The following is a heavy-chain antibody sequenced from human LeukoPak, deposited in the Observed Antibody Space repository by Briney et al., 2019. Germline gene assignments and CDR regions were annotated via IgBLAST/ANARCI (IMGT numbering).Heavy chain of an antibody. D-gene: IGHD6-13*01. J-gene: IGHJ4*02. CDR2: NFHSGST. Sequence: SETLSLTCSVSGGSMTSNYFYWGWIRQPPGKGLEWIGSNFHSGSTYYNPSLKSRVTISVDTSKNQFSLRLSSVTAADTAVYYCARVTGYVMEDYFDYWGQGTLVTVSS. V-gene: IGHV4-39*07. CDR3: ARVTGYVMEDYFDY. CDR1: GGSMTSNYFY.